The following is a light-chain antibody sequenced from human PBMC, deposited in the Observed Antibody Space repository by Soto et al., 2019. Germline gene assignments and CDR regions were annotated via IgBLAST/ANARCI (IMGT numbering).Light chain of an antibody. CDR1: ITDVGGYNF. CDR2: EVS. Sequence: QSALAQPASVSGSPGQSITISCTGTITDVGGYNFVSWYQQHPGKAPQLMIYEVSNRPSGVSNRFSGSKSGNTASLTISGLQAEDEADYYCSSYTSTSTDVFGTGTKVTVL. V-gene: IGLV2-14*01. CDR3: SSYTSTSTDV. J-gene: IGLJ1*01.